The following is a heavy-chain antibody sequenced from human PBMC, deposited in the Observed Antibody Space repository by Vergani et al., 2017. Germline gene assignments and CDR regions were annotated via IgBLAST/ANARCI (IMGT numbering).Heavy chain of an antibody. D-gene: IGHD2-2*01. CDR2: INHSGST. J-gene: IGHJ5*02. Sequence: QVQLQQWGAGLLKPSETLSLTCAVYGRSFSGYYWSWIRQPPGKGLEWIGEINHSGSTNYNPSLKSRVTISVDTSKNQFSLKLSSVTAADTAVYYCARGDRSTSIPATTWFDPWGQGTLVTVSS. CDR1: GRSFSGYY. CDR3: ARGDRSTSIPATTWFDP. V-gene: IGHV4-34*01.